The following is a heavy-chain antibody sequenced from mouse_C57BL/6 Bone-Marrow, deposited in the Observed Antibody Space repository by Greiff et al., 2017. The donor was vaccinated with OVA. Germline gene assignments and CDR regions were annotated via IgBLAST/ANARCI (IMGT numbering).Heavy chain of an antibody. Sequence: QVQLQQPGAELVKPGASVKLSCKASGYTFTSYWMHWVKQRPGQGLEWIGMIHPNSGSTNYNEKFKSKATLTVDRSSSTAYMQLSSLTSEDSAVYYCARRGHLYAMDYWGQGTSVTVSS. D-gene: IGHD3-3*01. V-gene: IGHV1-64*01. CDR3: ARRGHLYAMDY. J-gene: IGHJ4*01. CDR1: GYTFTSYW. CDR2: IHPNSGST.